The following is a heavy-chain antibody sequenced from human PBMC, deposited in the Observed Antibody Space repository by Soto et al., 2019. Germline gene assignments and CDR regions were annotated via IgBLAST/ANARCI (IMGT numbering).Heavy chain of an antibody. V-gene: IGHV3-64*01. Sequence: GGSLRLSCAASGFTFSSHAMHWVRQAPGKGLEYVSAISSNGGSTYYANSVKGRFTISRDNSKNTLYLQMGSLRAEDTAVYYCARMGSQRYYYYGMDVWGQGTAVTVSS. D-gene: IGHD6-25*01. CDR2: ISSNGGST. J-gene: IGHJ6*02. CDR1: GFTFSSHA. CDR3: ARMGSQRYYYYGMDV.